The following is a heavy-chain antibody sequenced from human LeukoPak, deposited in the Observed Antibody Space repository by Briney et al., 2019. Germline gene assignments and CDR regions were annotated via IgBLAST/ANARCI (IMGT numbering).Heavy chain of an antibody. CDR2: IYESGST. V-gene: IGHV4-59*01. CDR1: GGSISGYY. Sequence: SEILSLTCTVSGGSISGYYWSWIRQPPGKELEWIGYIYESGSTDYNPSLRSRVTISRDTSKNQVSLKLTSVTTADTAVYYCAKVLQYYYGSGSFNFDYWGQGTLVTVSS. D-gene: IGHD3-10*01. CDR3: AKVLQYYYGSGSFNFDY. J-gene: IGHJ4*02.